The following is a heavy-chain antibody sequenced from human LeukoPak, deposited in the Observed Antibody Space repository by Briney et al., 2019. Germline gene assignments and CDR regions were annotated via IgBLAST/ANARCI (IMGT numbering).Heavy chain of an antibody. V-gene: IGHV4-34*01. Sequence: PSETLSFTCAVYGGSFSGYYWSWIRQPPGKGLEWIGEINHSGSTNYNPSLKSRVTISVDTSKNQFSLKLSSVTAADTAVYYCARGTLRRSGSYTLDYWGQGTLVTVSS. CDR3: ARGTLRRSGSYTLDY. J-gene: IGHJ4*02. CDR1: GGSFSGYY. D-gene: IGHD1-26*01. CDR2: INHSGST.